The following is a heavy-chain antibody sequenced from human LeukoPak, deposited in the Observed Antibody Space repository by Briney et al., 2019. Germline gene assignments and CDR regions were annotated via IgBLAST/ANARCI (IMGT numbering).Heavy chain of an antibody. J-gene: IGHJ4*02. D-gene: IGHD6-6*01. Sequence: GGSLRLSCAASGFSFSSYGMNWVRQAPGKGLEWVAVIWYDGNKKYYADSVRGRFTISRDNSKNTLYLQMDSLRADDTAVYYCARDKYSSSSYYFDYWGQGTLVTVSS. CDR1: GFSFSSYG. CDR2: IWYDGNKK. CDR3: ARDKYSSSSYYFDY. V-gene: IGHV3-33*01.